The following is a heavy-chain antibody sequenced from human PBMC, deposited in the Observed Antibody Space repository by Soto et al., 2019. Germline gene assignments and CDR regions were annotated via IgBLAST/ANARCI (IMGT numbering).Heavy chain of an antibody. CDR2: IIPICGTA. D-gene: IGHD2-21*02. Sequence: QVQLVQSGAEVKKPGSSVKVSCKASGGTFSSYAISWVRQAPGQGLEWMGGIIPICGTANYAQKFQGRVTITADESTSTADMELISMRSEDTAVYYCATTPYCGGACLSDPPDRDYYDYYGMDVWGQGTTVTVSS. CDR3: ATTPYCGGACLSDPPDRDYYDYYGMDV. CDR1: GGTFSSYA. V-gene: IGHV1-69*12. J-gene: IGHJ6*02.